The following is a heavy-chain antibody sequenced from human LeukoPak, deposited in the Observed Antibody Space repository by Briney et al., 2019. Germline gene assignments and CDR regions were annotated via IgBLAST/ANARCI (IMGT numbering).Heavy chain of an antibody. Sequence: PGGSLRLSCAASGFTFSSSGMHWVRQAPGKGLEWVAVISYDGSRIYYADSVKGRFTVSRDNSKSTLNLQMNSLRAEDTAVYYCVKDRSSWSFDYWGQGTLVTVSS. D-gene: IGHD6-13*01. CDR2: ISYDGSRI. J-gene: IGHJ4*02. CDR3: VKDRSSWSFDY. V-gene: IGHV3-30*18. CDR1: GFTFSSSG.